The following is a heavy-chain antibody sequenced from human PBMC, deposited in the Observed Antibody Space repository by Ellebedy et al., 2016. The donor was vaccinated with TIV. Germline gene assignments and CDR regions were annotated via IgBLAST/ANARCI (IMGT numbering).Heavy chain of an antibody. Sequence: GESLKISCAASGFTFTSYAMHWVRQAQGKGLEWVAIVSYDGINKYYADSVKGRFTISRDNSKCTLSLQMNSLRVEDTALYYCARRATVSYYGIDLWGQGTTVTVSS. V-gene: IGHV3-30-3*01. CDR1: GFTFTSYA. J-gene: IGHJ6*02. CDR2: VSYDGINK. D-gene: IGHD3-10*01. CDR3: ARRATVSYYGIDL.